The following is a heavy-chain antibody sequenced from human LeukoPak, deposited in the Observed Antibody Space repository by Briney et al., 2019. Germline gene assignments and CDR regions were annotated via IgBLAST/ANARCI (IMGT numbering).Heavy chain of an antibody. V-gene: IGHV3-30*02. J-gene: IGHJ4*02. CDR1: GFSFSNYG. CDR3: AKEGTDDY. Sequence: GGSLRLSCAASGFSFSNYGMHWVRQAPGKGLEWVAFIRYDGSNKYYTDSVKGRFTISRDNSKNTLYLQMNSLRAEDTAVYYCAKEGTDDYWGRGTLVTVSS. CDR2: IRYDGSNK. D-gene: IGHD3/OR15-3a*01.